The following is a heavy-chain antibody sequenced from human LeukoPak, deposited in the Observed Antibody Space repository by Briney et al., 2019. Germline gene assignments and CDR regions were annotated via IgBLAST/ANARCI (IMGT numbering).Heavy chain of an antibody. V-gene: IGHV4-34*01. Sequence: SETLSLTCAVYGGSFSGYYWSWIRQPPGKGLEWIGEINHSGGTNYNPSLKSRVTISVDTSKNQFSLKLSSVTAADTAVYYCARADREVTIFGVVIQSYFDYWGQGTLVTVSS. CDR1: GGSFSGYY. CDR3: ARADREVTIFGVVIQSYFDY. CDR2: INHSGGT. J-gene: IGHJ4*02. D-gene: IGHD3-3*01.